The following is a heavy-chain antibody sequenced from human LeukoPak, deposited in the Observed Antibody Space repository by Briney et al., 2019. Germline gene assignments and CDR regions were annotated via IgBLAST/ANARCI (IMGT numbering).Heavy chain of an antibody. V-gene: IGHV3-30-3*01. J-gene: IGHJ6*02. CDR2: ISYDGSNK. Sequence: PGGSLRLSCAASGFTFSSYAMHWVRQAPGKGLEWVAVISYDGSNKYYADSVKGRFTISRDNSKNTLYLQMNSLRAEDTAVYYCAVYYYGSGSLPYYYYYGMDVWGQGTTVTVSS. CDR3: AVYYYGSGSLPYYYYYGMDV. CDR1: GFTFSSYA. D-gene: IGHD3-10*01.